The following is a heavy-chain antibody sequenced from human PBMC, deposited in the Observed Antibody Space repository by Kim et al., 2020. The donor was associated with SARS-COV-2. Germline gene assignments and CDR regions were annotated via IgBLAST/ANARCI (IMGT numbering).Heavy chain of an antibody. CDR1: GFTFSSYS. V-gene: IGHV3-21*01. D-gene: IGHD6-13*01. J-gene: IGHJ6*02. CDR3: ARERSSSWYYYYYYGMDV. CDR2: ISSSSSYI. Sequence: GGSLRLSCAASGFTFSSYSMNWVRQAPGKGLEWVSSISSSSSYIYYADSVKGRFTISRDNAKNSLYLQMNSLRAEDTAVYYCARERSSSWYYYYYYGMDVWGQGTTVTVSS.